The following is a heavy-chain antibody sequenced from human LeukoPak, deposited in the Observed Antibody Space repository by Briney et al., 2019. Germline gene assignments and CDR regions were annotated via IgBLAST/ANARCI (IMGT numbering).Heavy chain of an antibody. CDR3: ARDYYDSSGYYYVFDY. J-gene: IGHJ4*02. D-gene: IGHD3-22*01. CDR2: INPNSGGT. V-gene: IGHV1-2*04. CDR1: GGTFSSYA. Sequence: ASVKVSCKASGGTFSSYAISWVRQAPGQGLEWMGWINPNSGGTNYAQKFQGWVTMTRDTSISTAYMELSRLRSDDTAVYYCARDYYDSSGYYYVFDYWGQGTLVTVSS.